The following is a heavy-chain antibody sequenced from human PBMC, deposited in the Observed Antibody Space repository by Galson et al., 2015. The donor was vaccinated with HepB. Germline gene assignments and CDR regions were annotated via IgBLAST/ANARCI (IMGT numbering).Heavy chain of an antibody. Sequence: SVKVSCKASGYTFTSYGISWVRQAPGQGLEWMGWISAYNGNTNYAQKLQGRVTMTTDTSTSTAYMELRSLRSDDTAVYYCARVGQHSTGSVVKQWLVHILGEYDAFDIWGQGTMVTVSS. V-gene: IGHV1-18*01. D-gene: IGHD6-19*01. J-gene: IGHJ3*02. CDR3: ARVGQHSTGSVVKQWLVHILGEYDAFDI. CDR2: ISAYNGNT. CDR1: GYTFTSYG.